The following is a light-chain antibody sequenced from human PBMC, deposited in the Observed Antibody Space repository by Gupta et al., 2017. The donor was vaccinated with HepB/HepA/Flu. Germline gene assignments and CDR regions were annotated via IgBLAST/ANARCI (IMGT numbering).Light chain of an antibody. V-gene: IGKV3-11*01. CDR1: QSVSSY. J-gene: IGKJ5*01. CDR3: QHRSTWPPL. CDR2: DAS. Sequence: EIELTQYPATLCMSAGERATLSCRASQSVSSYLAWYQQKPGQAPRLLIYDASNRATGIPARFSGSGSGTDFTLSSSGLEHEDFAVYYCQHRSTWPPLFGQGTRLEIK.